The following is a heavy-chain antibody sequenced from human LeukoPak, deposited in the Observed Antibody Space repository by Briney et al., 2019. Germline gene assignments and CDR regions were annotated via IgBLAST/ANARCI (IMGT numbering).Heavy chain of an antibody. D-gene: IGHD3-10*01. J-gene: IGHJ4*02. CDR3: ARDQNRDLWFGEERPPDY. CDR2: ISYDGSNK. V-gene: IGHV3-30-3*01. Sequence: PGGSLRLSCAASGFTFSSYAMHWVRQAPGKGLEWVAVISYDGSNKYYADSVKGRFTISRDNSKNTLYLQMNSLRAEDTAVYYCARDQNRDLWFGEERPPDYWGQGTLVTVSS. CDR1: GFTFSSYA.